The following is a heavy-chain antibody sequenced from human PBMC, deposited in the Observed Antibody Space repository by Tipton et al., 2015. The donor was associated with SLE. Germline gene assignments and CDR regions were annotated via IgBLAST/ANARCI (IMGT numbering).Heavy chain of an antibody. CDR1: GFTFSSYV. Sequence: SLRLSCAASGFTFSSYVLNWVRQAPGKGLEWVSSISGSSSYIYSADSVKGRFTISRDNAKNSLYLQMHSLRAEDTAVYYCARGGFSQWLVLDAFDIWGQGTMVIVSS. CDR3: ARGGFSQWLVLDAFDI. CDR2: ISGSSSYI. V-gene: IGHV3-21*01. D-gene: IGHD6-19*01. J-gene: IGHJ3*02.